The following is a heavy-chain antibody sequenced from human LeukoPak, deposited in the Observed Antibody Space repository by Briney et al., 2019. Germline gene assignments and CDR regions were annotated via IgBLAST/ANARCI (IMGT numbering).Heavy chain of an antibody. CDR1: GYTFTSYD. CDR2: MNPNSGNT. J-gene: IGHJ4*02. V-gene: IGHV1-8*01. CDR3: ARVARGYCSGGSCYFGY. D-gene: IGHD2-15*01. Sequence: ASEKVSCKASGYTFTSYDINWVRQATGQGLEWMGWMNPNSGNTGYAQKFQGRVTMTRNTSISTAYMELSSLRSEDTAVYYCARVARGYCSGGSCYFGYWGQGTLVTVSS.